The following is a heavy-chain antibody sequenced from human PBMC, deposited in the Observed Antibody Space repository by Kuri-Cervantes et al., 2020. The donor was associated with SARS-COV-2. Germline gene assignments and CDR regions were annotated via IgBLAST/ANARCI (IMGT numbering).Heavy chain of an antibody. V-gene: IGHV3-7*01. Sequence: GESPKISCAAFGFTFSSSGMSWVRPAPGKGLGWVANIKQDGSEKYYVDPVRGRFTISRDNVRNSLYLQMNSLSSEDTAVYYCARASAGSSWGYYYCMDVWGQGTTVTVSS. CDR3: ARASAGSSWGYYYCMDV. J-gene: IGHJ6*02. D-gene: IGHD1-26*01. CDR1: GFTFSSSG. CDR2: IKQDGSEK.